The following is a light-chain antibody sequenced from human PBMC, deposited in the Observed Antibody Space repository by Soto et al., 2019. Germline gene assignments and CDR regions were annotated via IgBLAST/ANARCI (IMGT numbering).Light chain of an antibody. CDR3: QQYSDSPPT. CDR1: QTVRNNY. CDR2: DAS. V-gene: IGKV3-20*01. J-gene: IGKJ1*01. Sequence: EFVLTQSPGTLSLSTGERATLSCRASQTVRNNYLAWYQQKPGQAPRLLIYDASSRATGIPDRFSGSGSGTDFTLTIGRLEPEDFAMYYCQQYSDSPPTFGQGTKVDIK.